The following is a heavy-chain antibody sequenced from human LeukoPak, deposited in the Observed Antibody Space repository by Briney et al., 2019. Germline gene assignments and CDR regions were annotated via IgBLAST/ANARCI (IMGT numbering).Heavy chain of an antibody. Sequence: PSETLSLTCTVSGGSISSYYWSWIRQPPGKGLEWIGYIYYSGSTNYNPSLKSRVTISVDTSKNQFSLKLSSVTAADTAVYYCARAWGRDYDFWSGYDYWGQGTLVTVSS. J-gene: IGHJ4*02. D-gene: IGHD3-3*01. V-gene: IGHV4-59*01. CDR1: GGSISSYY. CDR2: IYYSGST. CDR3: ARAWGRDYDFWSGYDY.